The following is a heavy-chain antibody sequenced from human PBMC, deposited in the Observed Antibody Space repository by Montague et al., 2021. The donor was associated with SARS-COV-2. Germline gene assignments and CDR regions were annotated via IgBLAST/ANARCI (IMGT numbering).Heavy chain of an antibody. J-gene: IGHJ3*02. CDR1: GGSIRSYY. V-gene: IGHV4-59*01. CDR3: ARREPLGTDDAFDI. CDR2: VHYTGST. Sequence: SETLSLTCEVSGGSIRSYYWSWIRQSPGKGLEWIGYVHYTGSTKYNPSLKSRVTISVDTSKNQFSLKLSSVTAADTAVYYCARREPLGTDDAFDIWGQGTMVTVSS. D-gene: IGHD1-14*01.